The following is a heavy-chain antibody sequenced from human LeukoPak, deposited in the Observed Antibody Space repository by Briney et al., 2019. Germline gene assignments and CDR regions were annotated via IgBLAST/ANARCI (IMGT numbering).Heavy chain of an antibody. D-gene: IGHD6-13*01. Sequence: GGSLILSCAASGFTFSSYEMNWVRQAPGKGLEWVSYISSSGSTIYYADSVKGRFTISRDNAKNSLYLQMNSLRAEDTAVYYCARGSHLNSSSWYGGNDYWGQGTLVTVSS. J-gene: IGHJ4*02. CDR1: GFTFSSYE. CDR3: ARGSHLNSSSWYGGNDY. CDR2: ISSSGSTI. V-gene: IGHV3-48*03.